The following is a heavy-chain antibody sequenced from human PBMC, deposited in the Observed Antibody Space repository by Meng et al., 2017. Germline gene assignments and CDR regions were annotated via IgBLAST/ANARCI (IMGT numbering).Heavy chain of an antibody. CDR3: AKALSGAYRPTDAFDV. Sequence: GESLKISCAASGFTFSSYGMHWVRQAPGTGLEWVAVIWYDGSNKYYADSVKGRFTISRDNANNSLFLQMNSLRTEDMALYYCAKALSGAYRPTDAFDVWGQGTMVTVSS. CDR2: IWYDGSNK. J-gene: IGHJ3*01. D-gene: IGHD1-26*01. V-gene: IGHV3-33*03. CDR1: GFTFSSYG.